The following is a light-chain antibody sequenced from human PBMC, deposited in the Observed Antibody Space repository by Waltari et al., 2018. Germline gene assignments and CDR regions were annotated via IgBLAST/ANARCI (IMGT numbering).Light chain of an antibody. Sequence: SALTQPASVPGSPGQSITLSCTGTSRHLGHHTRVHWYQLPPGKAPKLIIFDGSKRPSGVSNRFAASKSDNTASLTISGLQADDESDYFCCSYANTNTFVLFAGGTKVTVL. CDR3: CSYANTNTFVL. V-gene: IGLV2-23*01. CDR1: SRHLGHHTR. CDR2: DGS. J-gene: IGLJ2*01.